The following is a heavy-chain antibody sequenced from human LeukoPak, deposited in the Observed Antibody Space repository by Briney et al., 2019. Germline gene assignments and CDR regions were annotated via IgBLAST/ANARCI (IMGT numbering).Heavy chain of an antibody. Sequence: PSETLSLTCAVYGGSFSGYYRSWIRQPPGKGLEWIGEINHSGSTNYNPSLKSRVTISVDTSKNQFSLKLSSVTAADTAVYYCARVSDCSGGSCEDYYDSSGYYLEAFDIWGQGTMVTVSS. CDR1: GGSFSGYY. V-gene: IGHV4-34*01. CDR3: ARVSDCSGGSCEDYYDSSGYYLEAFDI. J-gene: IGHJ3*02. CDR2: INHSGST. D-gene: IGHD3-22*01.